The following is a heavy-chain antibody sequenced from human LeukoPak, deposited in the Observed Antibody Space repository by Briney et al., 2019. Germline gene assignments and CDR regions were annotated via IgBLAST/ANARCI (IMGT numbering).Heavy chain of an antibody. CDR3: ARDLIGGSSGYYDY. J-gene: IGHJ4*02. Sequence: SETLSLTCAVYGGSFSGYYWSWIRQPPGKGLEWIGEINHSGSTNYNPSLKSRVTISVDTSKNQFSLKLSSVTAADTAVYYCARDLIGGSSGYYDYWGQGTLVTVSS. CDR1: GGSFSGYY. V-gene: IGHV4-34*01. D-gene: IGHD3-22*01. CDR2: INHSGST.